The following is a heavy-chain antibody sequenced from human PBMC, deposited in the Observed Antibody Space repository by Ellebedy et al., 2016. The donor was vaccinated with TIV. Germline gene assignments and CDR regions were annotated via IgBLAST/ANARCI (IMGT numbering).Heavy chain of an antibody. CDR3: ARDGRVGSYYRGVY. CDR2: IPHAGRNE. D-gene: IGHD1-26*01. V-gene: IGHV3-30*03. J-gene: IGHJ4*02. Sequence: GESLKISCAASGFSFSGYSFHWARQAPGKGLEWVAFIPHAGRNEYYADSVKGRFTISRDNSRSTVYLQMNSLRPEDTAVYYCARDGRVGSYYRGVYWGQGTLVTVPS. CDR1: GFSFSGYS.